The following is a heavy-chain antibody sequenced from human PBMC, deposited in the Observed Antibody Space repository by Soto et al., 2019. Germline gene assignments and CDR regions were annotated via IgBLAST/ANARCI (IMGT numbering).Heavy chain of an antibody. Sequence: GGALRLSWAASGFTFSSYWMSWVRQAPGKGLEWVANIKQDGSEKYYVDSVKGRFTISRDDAKNSLYLQMNSLRAEDTAVYYCARDPLYYDYVWGSYRQHAYFDYWGQGTLVTVSS. CDR3: ARDPLYYDYVWGSYRQHAYFDY. J-gene: IGHJ4*02. D-gene: IGHD3-16*02. CDR2: IKQDGSEK. CDR1: GFTFSSYW. V-gene: IGHV3-7*05.